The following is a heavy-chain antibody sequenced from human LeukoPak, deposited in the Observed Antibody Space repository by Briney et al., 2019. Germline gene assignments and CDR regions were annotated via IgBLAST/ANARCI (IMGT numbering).Heavy chain of an antibody. V-gene: IGHV3-30*03. CDR2: ISYDGSNK. CDR3: AREIAVAGTALDY. D-gene: IGHD6-19*01. J-gene: IGHJ4*02. CDR1: GFTFSSYG. Sequence: GRSLRLSCAASGFTFSSYGMHWVRQAPGKGLEWVAVISYDGSNKYYADSVKGRFTISRDNSKNTLYLQMNSLRAEDTAVYYCAREIAVAGTALDYWGQGTLVTVSS.